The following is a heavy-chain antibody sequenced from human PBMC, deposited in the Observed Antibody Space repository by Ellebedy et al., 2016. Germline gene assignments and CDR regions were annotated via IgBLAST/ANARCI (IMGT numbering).Heavy chain of an antibody. D-gene: IGHD5-24*01. J-gene: IGHJ4*02. CDR1: GFTFSSYD. V-gene: IGHV3-13*05. CDR3: ATITDQGIY. Sequence: GESLKISCAASGFTFSSYDMRWVRQATGKGLEWVSAIGTAGDPYYLGSVMGRFTISRENAKNSFFLQMNSLRAGDTAVYYCATITDQGIYWGQGTLVTVSS. CDR2: IGTAGDP.